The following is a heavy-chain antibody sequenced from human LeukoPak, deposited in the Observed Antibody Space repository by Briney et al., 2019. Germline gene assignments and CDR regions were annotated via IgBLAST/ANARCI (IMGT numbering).Heavy chain of an antibody. CDR3: ARGYRDSVGPCLDS. D-gene: IGHD2-15*01. CDR1: GYTFTGYF. Sequence: ASVKVSCKASGYTFTGYFIHWVRQAPGQGLEWMVWINPNSGGTNYAQKFQGRVTMTRDTSINTAYMELSRLTSDDTAVYFCARGYRDSVGPCLDSWGQGTLVTVSS. J-gene: IGHJ5*01. V-gene: IGHV1-2*02. CDR2: INPNSGGT.